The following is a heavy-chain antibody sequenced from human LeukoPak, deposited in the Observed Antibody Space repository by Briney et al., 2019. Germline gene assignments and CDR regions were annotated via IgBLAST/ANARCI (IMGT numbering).Heavy chain of an antibody. J-gene: IGHJ4*02. Sequence: PGGSLRLSCAASGFTFSSYAMSWVRQAPGKGLEWVSAISGSGGSTYYADSVKGRFTISRDNSKNTLYLQMNSLRAEDTAVYYCARGWELPYYFDYWGQGTLVTVSS. CDR1: GFTFSSYA. V-gene: IGHV3-23*01. CDR2: ISGSGGST. CDR3: ARGWELPYYFDY. D-gene: IGHD1-26*01.